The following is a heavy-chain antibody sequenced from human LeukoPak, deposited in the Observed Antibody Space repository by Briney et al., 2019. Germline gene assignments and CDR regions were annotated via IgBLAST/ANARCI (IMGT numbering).Heavy chain of an antibody. CDR2: ISGSGGST. D-gene: IGHD5-18*01. V-gene: IGHV3-23*01. J-gene: IGHJ4*02. CDR1: GFTFSSYA. CDR3: ARARGYSYPIDY. Sequence: GGSLRLSCAASGFTFSSYAMSRVRQAPGKGLEWVSAISGSGGSTYYADSVKGRFTISRDNSKNTLYLQMNSLRAEDTAVYYCARARGYSYPIDYWGQGTLVTVSS.